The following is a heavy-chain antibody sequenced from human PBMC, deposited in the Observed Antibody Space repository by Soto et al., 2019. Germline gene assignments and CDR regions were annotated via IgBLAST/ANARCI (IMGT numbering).Heavy chain of an antibody. CDR1: GGSISSGNFY. V-gene: IGHV4-30-4*01. Sequence: VQLQESGPGLVRPSETLSLTCTVSGGSISSGNFYWSWIRKPPGKGLEWIGYIYFSGSTSYSPSLKSRLTISLNTSNNQCSLMLTSVTAADKAVYYCAHDSHGGNTYFDLWGQGALVTVFS. J-gene: IGHJ4*02. CDR3: AHDSHGGNTYFDL. CDR2: IYFSGST. D-gene: IGHD1-26*01.